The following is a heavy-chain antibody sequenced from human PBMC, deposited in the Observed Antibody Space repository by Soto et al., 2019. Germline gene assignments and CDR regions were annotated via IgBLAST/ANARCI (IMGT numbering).Heavy chain of an antibody. V-gene: IGHV4-59*08. CDR1: CCSISSYY. D-gene: IGHD2-15*01. CDR3: ARRYGGTFDY. Sequence: LGTPSLTFPGSCCSISSYYLSWVRQPPGKGLEWIGYIYYSGSTNYNPSLKSRVTISVDTSKNQFSLKLSSVTAADTAVYYCARRYGGTFDYWGQGTLVTVSS. CDR2: IYYSGST. J-gene: IGHJ4*02.